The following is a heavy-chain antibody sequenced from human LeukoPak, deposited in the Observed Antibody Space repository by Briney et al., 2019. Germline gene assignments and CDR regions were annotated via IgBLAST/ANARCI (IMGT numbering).Heavy chain of an antibody. CDR1: GFTFSSYS. Sequence: PGGSLRLSCAASGFTFSSYSMNWVRQAPGKGLVWVSSISSSSSYIYYADSVKGRFTISRDNAKNSLYLQMNSLRAEDTAVYYCARDRGYSSSWYGFWGQGTLVTVSS. D-gene: IGHD6-13*01. CDR3: ARDRGYSSSWYGF. J-gene: IGHJ4*02. V-gene: IGHV3-21*01. CDR2: ISSSSSYI.